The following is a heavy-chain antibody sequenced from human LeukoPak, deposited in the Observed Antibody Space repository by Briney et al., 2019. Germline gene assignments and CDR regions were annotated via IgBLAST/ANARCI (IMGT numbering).Heavy chain of an antibody. CDR1: GFTFSNYG. J-gene: IGHJ4*02. Sequence: PGGSLRLSCAASGFTFSNYGMHWVRQAPGKGLEWVALIWYDGRTKFHADSVKGRFTISRDNSKNTLYLQMDSLRDEDTAVYYCARDAPYLVGATYFDYWGQGTLVTVSS. D-gene: IGHD1-26*01. V-gene: IGHV3-33*01. CDR3: ARDAPYLVGATYFDY. CDR2: IWYDGRTK.